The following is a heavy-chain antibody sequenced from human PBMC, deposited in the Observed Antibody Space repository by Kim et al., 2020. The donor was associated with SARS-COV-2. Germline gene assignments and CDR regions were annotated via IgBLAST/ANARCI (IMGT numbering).Heavy chain of an antibody. CDR2: INHSGST. V-gene: IGHV4-34*01. CDR1: GGSFSGYY. J-gene: IGHJ5*02. Sequence: SETLSLTCAVYGGSFSGYYWSWIRQPPGKGLEWIGEINHSGSTNYNPSLKSRVTISVDTSKNQFSLKLSSVTAADTAVYYCARGRGRRYSYGMGNWFDPWGQGTLVTVSS. D-gene: IGHD5-18*01. CDR3: ARGRGRRYSYGMGNWFDP.